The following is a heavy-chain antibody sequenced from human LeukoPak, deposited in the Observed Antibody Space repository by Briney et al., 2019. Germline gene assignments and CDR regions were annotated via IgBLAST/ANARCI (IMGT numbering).Heavy chain of an antibody. Sequence: PSQTLSLTCGGSGVSIDITNYWSWVRKARGKGLEWIGEIAHDGTINYNPPLRSRVAMSLDRANNQFSLSLTSVTAADTAVYYCTREDRPYCPFAYWGQGVLVTVSS. CDR3: TREDRPYCPFAY. D-gene: IGHD1-26*01. J-gene: IGHJ4*02. CDR1: GVSIDITNY. CDR2: IAHDGTI. V-gene: IGHV4-4*02.